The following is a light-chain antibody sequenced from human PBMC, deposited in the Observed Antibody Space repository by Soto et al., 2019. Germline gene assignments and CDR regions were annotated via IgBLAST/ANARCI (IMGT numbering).Light chain of an antibody. CDR1: QSVSSN. J-gene: IGKJ2*01. CDR2: GAS. V-gene: IGKV3-15*01. Sequence: EIVMTQSPATLSVSPGERATLSCRASQSVSSNLAWFQQNPGQAPRLLIYGASTRATGNPARFSGSGSGTDFTLTISSLQSEDFAVYYCQQYDNWPPYTFGQGTKVDIK. CDR3: QQYDNWPPYT.